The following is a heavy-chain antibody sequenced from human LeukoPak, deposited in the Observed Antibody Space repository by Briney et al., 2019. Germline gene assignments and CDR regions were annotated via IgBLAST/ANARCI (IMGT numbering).Heavy chain of an antibody. CDR2: ISYDGSNK. J-gene: IGHJ3*02. CDR3: AREQQRSRAFDI. CDR1: GFTFSSYA. Sequence: PGGSLRLSCAASGFTFSSYAMHWVRQAPGKGLEWVAVISYDGSNKYYADSVKGRFTISRDNSKNTLYLQMNSLRAEDTAVYYCAREQQRSRAFDIWGQGTMVTVSS. V-gene: IGHV3-30-3*01. D-gene: IGHD6-13*01.